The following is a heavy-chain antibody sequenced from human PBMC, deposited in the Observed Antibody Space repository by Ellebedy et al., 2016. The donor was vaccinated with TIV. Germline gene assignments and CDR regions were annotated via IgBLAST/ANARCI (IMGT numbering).Heavy chain of an antibody. V-gene: IGHV1-3*04. CDR1: GYIFTNYA. Sequence: ASVKVSCKASGYIFTNYAIHWVRQAPGQGLEWMGWINTHNGNTKYSQKVQGRVTISRDTSATTVYMELRSLRSEDTAVYFCARERWLHPDPWGQGTLVTVSS. J-gene: IGHJ5*02. CDR2: INTHNGNT. D-gene: IGHD5-24*01. CDR3: ARERWLHPDP.